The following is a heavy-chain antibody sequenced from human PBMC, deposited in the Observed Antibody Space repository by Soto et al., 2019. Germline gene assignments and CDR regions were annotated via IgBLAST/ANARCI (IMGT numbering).Heavy chain of an antibody. CDR1: GFTFSSYG. D-gene: IGHD3-22*01. V-gene: IGHV3-30*18. Sequence: GGSLRLSCAASGFTFSSYGMHWVRQAPGKGLEWVAVISYDGSNKYYADSVKGRFTISRDNSKNTLYLQMNSLRAEDTAVYYCAKDRYYYDSSGYYFDYWGQGTLVTVSS. CDR2: ISYDGSNK. CDR3: AKDRYYYDSSGYYFDY. J-gene: IGHJ4*02.